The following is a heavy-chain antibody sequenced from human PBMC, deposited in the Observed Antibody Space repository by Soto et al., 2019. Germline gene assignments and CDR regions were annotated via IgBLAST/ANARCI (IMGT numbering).Heavy chain of an antibody. V-gene: IGHV4-39*01. J-gene: IGHJ6*03. CDR2: IYYNGTT. D-gene: IGHD3-10*01. Sequence: SETLSLTCTVSGGSVSSSSFYWGWIRQPPGKGLEWIGNIYYNGTTYYNPSLKSRVTISIDTSENQFSLRLSSVTAADTAVYYCANRWDIRGYVYMDVWGKGTTVTVSS. CDR1: GGSVSSSSFY. CDR3: ANRWDIRGYVYMDV.